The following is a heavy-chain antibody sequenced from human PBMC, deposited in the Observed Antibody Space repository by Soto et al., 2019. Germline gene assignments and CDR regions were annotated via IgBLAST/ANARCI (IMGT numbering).Heavy chain of an antibody. V-gene: IGHV4-39*01. D-gene: IGHD2-8*01. J-gene: IGHJ4*02. Sequence: SETLSLTCNVSGASISSRNYYWGWIRQPPGKGLEWFGSIFYSGSTYYNPPLKSRVTISIVTSQNQFSLRLTSVTAADTAVYYCVRHPRIMVPRQHDYYFDTWGPGNLGTVSS. CDR2: IFYSGST. CDR1: GASISSRNYY. CDR3: VRHPRIMVPRQHDYYFDT.